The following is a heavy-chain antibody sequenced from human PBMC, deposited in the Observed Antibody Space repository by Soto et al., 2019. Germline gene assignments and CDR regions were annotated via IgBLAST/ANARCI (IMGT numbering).Heavy chain of an antibody. CDR2: TWSGGRGE. Sequence: QVQLVESGGGVGQPGTSLRLSCAASGFAFSYHGIHWVRQAPGKGLEWVAVTWSGGRGEYYADSVRGRFTISRDNSKTTVYLQMSSLRDEDTAVYYCARDHYYAFDIWGQGTMVTVS. J-gene: IGHJ3*02. CDR3: ARDHYYAFDI. D-gene: IGHD1-26*01. CDR1: GFAFSYHG. V-gene: IGHV3-33*01.